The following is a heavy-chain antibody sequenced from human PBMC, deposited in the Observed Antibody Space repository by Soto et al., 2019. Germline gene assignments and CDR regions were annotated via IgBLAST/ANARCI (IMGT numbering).Heavy chain of an antibody. CDR3: ARENCSSTSCYLNWFDP. CDR2: IIPIFGTA. CDR1: GGTFSSYA. J-gene: IGHJ5*02. Sequence: GASVKVSCKASGGTFSSYAISCVRQAPGQGLEWMGGIIPIFGTANYAQKFQGRVTITADESTSTAYMELSSLRSEDTAVYYCARENCSSTSCYLNWFDPWGQGTLVTVSS. D-gene: IGHD2-2*01. V-gene: IGHV1-69*13.